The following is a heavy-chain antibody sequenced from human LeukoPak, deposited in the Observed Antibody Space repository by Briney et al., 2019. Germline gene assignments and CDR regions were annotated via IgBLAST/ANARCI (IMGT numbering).Heavy chain of an antibody. Sequence: GGSLRLSCAASGFTFTNAWIYWVRQAPGKGLEWVGRIKSKTDGGTSDYAAPVTGRFTISRDDSKSTLYLEMNSLKTEDTGVYYCSTLWYGAWGQGTLVTVSS. CDR1: GFTFTNAW. CDR2: IKSKTDGGTS. CDR3: STLWYGA. D-gene: IGHD3-10*01. V-gene: IGHV3-15*01. J-gene: IGHJ5*02.